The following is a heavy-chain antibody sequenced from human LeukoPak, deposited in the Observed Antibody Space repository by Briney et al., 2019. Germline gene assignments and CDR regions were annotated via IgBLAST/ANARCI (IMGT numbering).Heavy chain of an antibody. V-gene: IGHV4-30-4*08. Sequence: PSETLSLTCTVSGGSISSGDYYWSWLRQPPGKGLEWIEYIYYSGSTYYNPSLKSRVTISVDTSKNQFSLKLSSVTAADTAVYYCARSGHDAFDIWGQGTMVTVSS. CDR2: IYYSGST. CDR3: ARSGHDAFDI. J-gene: IGHJ3*02. CDR1: GGSISSGDYY.